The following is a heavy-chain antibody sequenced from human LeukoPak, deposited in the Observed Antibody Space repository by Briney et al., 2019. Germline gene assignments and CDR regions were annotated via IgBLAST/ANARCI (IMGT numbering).Heavy chain of an antibody. CDR3: ARGATNDFWSGYGWFDP. V-gene: IGHV3-30*04. J-gene: IGHJ5*02. Sequence: SXXTXXXYTIXWVRQAPGXGLEWVALISSDGSNKFYANSVKGRFTISRDNSKKTVYLQMNSLRGEDTAVYSCARGATNDFWSGYGWFDPWGQGTLVTVSS. CDR2: ISSDGSNK. CDR1: XXTXXXYT. D-gene: IGHD3-3*01.